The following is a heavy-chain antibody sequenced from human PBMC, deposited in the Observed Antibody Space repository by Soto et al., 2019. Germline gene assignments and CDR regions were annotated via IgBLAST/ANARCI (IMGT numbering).Heavy chain of an antibody. Sequence: SETLSLTCTVAGGSISSYYWSWIRQPPGKGLEWIGYIYYSGSTNYNPSLKSRVTISVDTSKNQFSLKLSSVTAADTAVYYCARAPTLGMDVWGKGTTVTVSS. CDR2: IYYSGST. J-gene: IGHJ6*04. D-gene: IGHD7-27*01. CDR1: GGSISSYY. V-gene: IGHV4-59*01. CDR3: ARAPTLGMDV.